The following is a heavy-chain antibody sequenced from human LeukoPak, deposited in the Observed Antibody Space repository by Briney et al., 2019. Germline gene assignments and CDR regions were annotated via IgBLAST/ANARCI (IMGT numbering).Heavy chain of an antibody. Sequence: GGSLRLSCAASGFTFSDYSMNWVRQAPGKGLEWVSFISGSSTYIYYADPVKGRFTISRDNAKNSLYLQMSSLRPEDTAVYYCARDIGSSSSGLDYWGQGTLITVSS. D-gene: IGHD6-6*01. CDR1: GFTFSDYS. CDR2: ISGSSTYI. CDR3: ARDIGSSSSGLDY. V-gene: IGHV3-21*01. J-gene: IGHJ4*02.